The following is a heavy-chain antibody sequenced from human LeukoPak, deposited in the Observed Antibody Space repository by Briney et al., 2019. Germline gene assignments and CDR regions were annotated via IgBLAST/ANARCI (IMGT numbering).Heavy chain of an antibody. J-gene: IGHJ5*02. V-gene: IGHV4-30-2*01. CDR1: GGSISSGGYS. CDR3: ARGVRVRGGNWFDP. CDR2: IYHSGST. Sequence: PSQTLSLTCAVSGGSISSGGYSWSWIRQPPGKGLEWIGYIYHSGSTYYNPSLKSRVTISVDRSKNQFSLKLSSVTAADMAVYYCARGVRVRGGNWFDPWGQGTLVTVSS. D-gene: IGHD3-10*01.